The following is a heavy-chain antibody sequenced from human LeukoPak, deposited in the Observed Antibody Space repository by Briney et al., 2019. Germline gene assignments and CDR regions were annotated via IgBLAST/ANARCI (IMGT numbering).Heavy chain of an antibody. CDR1: GFNFVNVY. Sequence: GGALRLSCVASGFNFVNVYMSWVRQAPGKGLEGGAVISYDGSNKYYADSVKGRFTISRDNSKNTLYLQMNSLRAEDTAVYYCARDGGGYNLFDYWGQGTLVTVSS. CDR3: ARDGGGYNLFDY. V-gene: IGHV3-30*01. J-gene: IGHJ4*02. CDR2: ISYDGSNK. D-gene: IGHD5-24*01.